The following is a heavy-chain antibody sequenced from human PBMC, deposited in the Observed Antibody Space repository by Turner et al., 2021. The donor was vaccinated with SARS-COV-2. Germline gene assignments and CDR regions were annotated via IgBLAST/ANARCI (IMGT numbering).Heavy chain of an antibody. CDR3: ARGGLYYYDRSAYYGDAFDI. D-gene: IGHD3-22*01. CDR1: GYTFTGYY. J-gene: IGHJ3*02. CDR2: IKPNSGGT. V-gene: IGHV1-2*02. Sequence: QVQLVQSGAEVKKPGASVKVSCKASGYTFTGYYMHWVRQAPGQGLGWMGWIKPNSGGTNDAQNFQGRVTMTRDTSISTAYMELSRLRSDDTAVYYCARGGLYYYDRSAYYGDAFDIWGQGTMVTVSS.